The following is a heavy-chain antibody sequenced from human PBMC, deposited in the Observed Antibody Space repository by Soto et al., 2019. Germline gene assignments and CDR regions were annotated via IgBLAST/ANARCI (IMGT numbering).Heavy chain of an antibody. CDR2: ISGSGATT. CDR1: GFTFSTYA. J-gene: IGHJ4*02. D-gene: IGHD3-10*01. Sequence: GGSLRLSCAASGFTFSTYAMTWVRQAPGKGLEWVSAISGSGATTYYPDSVKGRFTISRDNSKNTLSLQMNSLRAEDTAVYYCAKRSGSGSYSWFFDFWGQGTLVTVSS. CDR3: AKRSGSGSYSWFFDF. V-gene: IGHV3-23*01.